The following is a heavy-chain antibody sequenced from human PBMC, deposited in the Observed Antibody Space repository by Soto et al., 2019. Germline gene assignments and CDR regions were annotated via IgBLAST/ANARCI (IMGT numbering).Heavy chain of an antibody. CDR3: ARAPYSSGFFYYYYGMDV. J-gene: IGHJ6*02. D-gene: IGHD6-25*01. Sequence: PSETLSLTCAVYGGSFSGYYWSWIRQPPGKGLEWIGEINHSGSTNYNPSLKSRVTISVDTSKNQFSLKLSSVTAADTAVYYCARAPYSSGFFYYYYGMDVWGQGTTVTVSS. V-gene: IGHV4-34*01. CDR1: GGSFSGYY. CDR2: INHSGST.